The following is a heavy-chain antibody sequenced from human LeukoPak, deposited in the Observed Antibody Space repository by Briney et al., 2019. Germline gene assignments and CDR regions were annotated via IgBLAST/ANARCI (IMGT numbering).Heavy chain of an antibody. D-gene: IGHD2-15*01. CDR3: TRRYCSGGRCHFDY. CDR1: GGSISSYY. CDR2: IYYSGNT. V-gene: IGHV4-59*08. Sequence: KPSETLSLTCTVSGGSISSYYWSWIRQPPAKGLEWIGYIYYSGNTDSNPSLKSRVTLSVDTSKNQFSLKLSSVTAARTAVYYCTRRYCSGGRCHFDYWGQGTLVTVSS. J-gene: IGHJ4*02.